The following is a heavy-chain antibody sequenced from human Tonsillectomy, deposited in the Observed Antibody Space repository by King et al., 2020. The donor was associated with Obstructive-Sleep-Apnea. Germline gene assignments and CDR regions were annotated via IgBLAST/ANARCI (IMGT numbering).Heavy chain of an antibody. CDR1: GFIFNKYW. D-gene: IGHD4-17*01. CDR3: TGNGDYDEGHFDY. V-gene: IGHV3-74*01. Sequence: VQLVESGGGLVQPGGSLRLSCVASGFIFNKYWMRWVRQAPGKGLVWVSLINTVGSNTSYADSVKGRFTISRDNTKNTVHLEMNSLRDEDTAVYYCTGNGDYDEGHFDYWGQGTLVTVSS. J-gene: IGHJ4*02. CDR2: INTVGSNT.